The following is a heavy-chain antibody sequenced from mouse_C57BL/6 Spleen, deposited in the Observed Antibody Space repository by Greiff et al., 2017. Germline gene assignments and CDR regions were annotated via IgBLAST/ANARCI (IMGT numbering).Heavy chain of an antibody. J-gene: IGHJ3*01. CDR1: GFNIKDDY. Sequence: VQLQQSGAELVRPGASVKLSCTASGFNIKDDYMHWVKQRPEQGLEWIGWIDPENGDTEYASKFQGKATITADTSSNTAYLQLSSLTSEDTAVYYCTFYDYNRFAYWGQGTLVTVSA. D-gene: IGHD2-4*01. CDR3: TFYDYNRFAY. V-gene: IGHV14-4*01. CDR2: IDPENGDT.